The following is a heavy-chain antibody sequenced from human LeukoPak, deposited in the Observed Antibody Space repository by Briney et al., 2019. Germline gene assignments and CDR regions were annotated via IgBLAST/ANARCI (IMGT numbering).Heavy chain of an antibody. CDR2: ISYDGSNK. J-gene: IGHJ4*02. V-gene: IGHV3-30-3*01. Sequence: PGGSLRLSCAASGFTFSSYAMHWVRQAPGKGLEWVAVISYDGSNKYYADSVKGRFTISRDNSKNTLYLQMNSLRAEDTAVYYCARGWELLAYWGQGTLVTVSS. CDR3: ARGWELLAY. CDR1: GFTFSSYA. D-gene: IGHD1-26*01.